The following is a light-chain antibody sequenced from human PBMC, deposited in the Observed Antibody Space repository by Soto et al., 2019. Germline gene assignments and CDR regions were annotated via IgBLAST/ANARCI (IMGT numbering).Light chain of an antibody. Sequence: DIQMTQSPYSLSASVRDRVTITCQASQNINNYLNWYQQKPGRAPKVLIYDATRLQSGVPSRFSGGGSGTDFTLTISSLQPEDFATYYCQQTSSPPRTFGQGTKVDIK. CDR3: QQTSSPPRT. CDR1: QNINNY. V-gene: IGKV1-39*01. CDR2: DAT. J-gene: IGKJ1*01.